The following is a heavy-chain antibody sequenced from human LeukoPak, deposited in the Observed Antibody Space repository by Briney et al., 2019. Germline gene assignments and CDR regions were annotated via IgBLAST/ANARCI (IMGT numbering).Heavy chain of an antibody. CDR2: ISGSGGST. J-gene: IGHJ2*01. CDR3: ANSRGPRHWYFDV. D-gene: IGHD2/OR15-2a*01. Sequence: GGSLRLSCAASGFTFSTYAMSWVRQDPGNGLEWASTISGSGGSTYYADSVKGRFAISRDDSKNTLSLQVNSLRAEDTAVYYCANSRGPRHWYFDVWGRGTLVTVSS. CDR1: GFTFSTYA. V-gene: IGHV3-23*01.